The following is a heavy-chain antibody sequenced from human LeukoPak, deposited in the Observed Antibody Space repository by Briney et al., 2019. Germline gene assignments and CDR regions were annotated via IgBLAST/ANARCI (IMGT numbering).Heavy chain of an antibody. Sequence: GGSLRLSCAASGFTFSSYEMNWVRQAPGKGLEWVSYISSSGSTIYYADFVKGRFTISTDNSMNTLYLHMDSLRAEDTAVYYCAKYALREIFFGDFWGQGTLVAVSS. CDR3: AKYALREIFFGDF. D-gene: IGHD3-3*01. CDR2: ISSSGSTI. V-gene: IGHV3-48*03. J-gene: IGHJ4*02. CDR1: GFTFSSYE.